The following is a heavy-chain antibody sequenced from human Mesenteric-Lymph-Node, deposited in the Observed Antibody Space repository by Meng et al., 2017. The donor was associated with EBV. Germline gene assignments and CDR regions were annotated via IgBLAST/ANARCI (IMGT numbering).Heavy chain of an antibody. CDR1: GFSLSTSGMA. Sequence: QITLKESGPTVVKPTQTLTVTCSFSGFSLSTSGMAVGWVRQPPGKAPEWLALIFWDDDERYSPSLKSRLTISRDTSENQVVLTMTNMAPEDTAIYYCARIWITLDHWGQGALVTVSS. CDR2: IFWDDDE. J-gene: IGHJ4*02. V-gene: IGHV2-5*02. D-gene: IGHD3-10*01. CDR3: ARIWITLDH.